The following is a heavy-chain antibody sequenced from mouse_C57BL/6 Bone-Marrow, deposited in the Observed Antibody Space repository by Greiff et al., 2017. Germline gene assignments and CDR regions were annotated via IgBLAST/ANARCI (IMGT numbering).Heavy chain of an antibody. V-gene: IGHV1-82*01. CDR2: IYPGDGDT. J-gene: IGHJ1*03. CDR3: ARSGYYYGSYYWYVDV. D-gene: IGHD1-1*01. CDR1: GYAFSSSW. Sequence: QVQLQQPGPELVKPGASVKISCKASGYAFSSSWMNWVKQRPGKGLEWIGRIYPGDGDTNYNGKFKGKATLTADKSSSTAYMQLSSLTSEDSAVYFCARSGYYYGSYYWYVDVWGTGTTVTVSS.